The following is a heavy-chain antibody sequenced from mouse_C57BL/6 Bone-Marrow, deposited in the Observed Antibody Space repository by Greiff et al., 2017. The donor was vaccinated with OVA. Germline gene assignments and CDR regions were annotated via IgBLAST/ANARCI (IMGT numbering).Heavy chain of an antibody. D-gene: IGHD2-1*01. V-gene: IGHV1-64*01. CDR1: GYTFTSYW. CDR3: ARGYGNPAY. Sequence: QVQLQQPGAELVKPGASVKLSCKASGYTFTSYWMHWVKQRPGQGLEWIGMIHPNSGSTNYNEKFKSKATLTVDKSSSTADMQLSSLTSEDSAVYYCARGYGNPAYWGQGTLVTVSA. CDR2: IHPNSGST. J-gene: IGHJ3*01.